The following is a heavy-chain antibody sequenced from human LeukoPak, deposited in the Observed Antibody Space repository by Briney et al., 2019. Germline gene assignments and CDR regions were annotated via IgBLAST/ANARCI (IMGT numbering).Heavy chain of an antibody. CDR2: IYYSGST. V-gene: IGHV4-39*07. J-gene: IGHJ6*02. Sequence: SETLSLTCTVSGGSISSSSYYWGWIRQPPGKGLEWIGSIYYSGSTYYNPSLKSRVTISVDTSKNQFSLKLSSVTAADTAVYYCAREFLYGMDVWGQGTTVTVSS. CDR3: AREFLYGMDV. D-gene: IGHD2-21*01. CDR1: GGSISSSSYY.